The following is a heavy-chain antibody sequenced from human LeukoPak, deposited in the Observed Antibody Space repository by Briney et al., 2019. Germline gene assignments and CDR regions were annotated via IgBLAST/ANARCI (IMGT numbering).Heavy chain of an antibody. CDR3: ARVGYTSYYYYGMDV. D-gene: IGHD6-13*01. CDR2: ISSNGGST. J-gene: IGHJ6*02. V-gene: IGHV3-64*01. Sequence: GGSLRLSCAASGFTFSSYAMHWVRQTPGKGLEYVSAISSNGGSTYYANSVKGRFTISRDNSKNTLYLQMGSLRAEDMAVYYCARVGYTSYYYYGMDVWGQGTTVTVSS. CDR1: GFTFSSYA.